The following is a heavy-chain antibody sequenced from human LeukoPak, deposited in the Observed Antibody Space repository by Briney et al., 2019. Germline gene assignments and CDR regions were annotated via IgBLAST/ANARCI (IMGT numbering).Heavy chain of an antibody. V-gene: IGHV3-7*01. CDR3: ARRLYYYYGMDV. J-gene: IGHJ6*02. Sequence: PGGSLRLSCAASGFTFSDYWMSWVRQAPGKGLEWVANINQDGSEKYYVASVTGRFTISRDNAKNSLYLQMNSLRVEDTAVYYCARRLYYYYGMDVWGRGTTVTVSS. CDR1: GFTFSDYW. CDR2: INQDGSEK. D-gene: IGHD3-16*01.